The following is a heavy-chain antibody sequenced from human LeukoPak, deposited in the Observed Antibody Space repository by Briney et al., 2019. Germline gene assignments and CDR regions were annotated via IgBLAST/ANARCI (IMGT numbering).Heavy chain of an antibody. CDR2: ISGSGGST. Sequence: GGSLRLSCAASGFTFSSYAMSWVRQAPGEGLEWVSAISGSGGSTYYADSVKGRFTISRDNPKNTLYLQMNSLRAEDTAVYYCAKAYGRIAVAPFDYWGQGTLVTVSS. D-gene: IGHD6-19*01. CDR3: AKAYGRIAVAPFDY. V-gene: IGHV3-23*01. CDR1: GFTFSSYA. J-gene: IGHJ4*02.